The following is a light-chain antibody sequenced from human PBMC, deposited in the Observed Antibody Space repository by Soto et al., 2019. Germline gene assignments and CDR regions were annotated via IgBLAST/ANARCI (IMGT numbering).Light chain of an antibody. CDR3: QSYDSSLSGSWV. CDR1: SSNIGAGYP. Sequence: QSVLTQPPSVSGAPGQRVTISFTGSSSNIGAGYPVHWYQHLPGTAPKLLIFGNNNRPSGVPDRFSGSKSGTSASLAITGLQAEDEADYYCQSYDSSLSGSWVFGGGTKLTVL. J-gene: IGLJ3*02. CDR2: GNN. V-gene: IGLV1-40*01.